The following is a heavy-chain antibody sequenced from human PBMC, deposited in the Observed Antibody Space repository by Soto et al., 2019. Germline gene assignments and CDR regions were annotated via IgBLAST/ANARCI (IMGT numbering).Heavy chain of an antibody. CDR3: ARDSSGFISSWYYFDY. V-gene: IGHV3-33*01. CDR2: IYYAGSNK. Sequence: QVQLVESGGGVVQPGRSLRLSCAASGFSFSSYGMHWVHQAPGKGLEWVAAIYYAGSNKYYADSVKGRFTISRDNSKNTLYLQMNTLRAEDTAVYYCARDSSGFISSWYYFDYWGQGTLVTVSS. J-gene: IGHJ4*02. D-gene: IGHD6-13*01. CDR1: GFSFSSYG.